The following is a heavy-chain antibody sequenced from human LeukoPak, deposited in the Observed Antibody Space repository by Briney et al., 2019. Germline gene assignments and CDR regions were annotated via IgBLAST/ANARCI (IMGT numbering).Heavy chain of an antibody. CDR1: GNTFTSYY. D-gene: IGHD3-9*01. J-gene: IGHJ5*02. V-gene: IGHV1-46*01. Sequence: ASVKVSCKASGNTFTSYYMHWVRQAPGKGLEWMGIINPSGGSTSYAQKFQGRVTMTRDTSTSTVYMELSSLRSEDTAVYYCVRDRHSGYYDILTGSEPPNWFDPWGQGTLVTVSS. CDR2: INPSGGST. CDR3: VRDRHSGYYDILTGSEPPNWFDP.